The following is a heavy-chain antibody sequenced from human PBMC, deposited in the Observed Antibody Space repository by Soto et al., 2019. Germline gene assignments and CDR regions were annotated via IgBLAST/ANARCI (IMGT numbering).Heavy chain of an antibody. D-gene: IGHD6-13*01. V-gene: IGHV3-30*18. CDR2: ISYDGSNK. Sequence: GGSLRLSCAASGFTFSSYGMHWVRQAPGKGLEWVAVISYDGSNKYYADSVKGRFTISRDNSKNTLYLQMNSLRAEDTAVYYCAKVGSSSNYFDYWGQGTLVTVSS. CDR1: GFTFSSYG. CDR3: AKVGSSSNYFDY. J-gene: IGHJ4*02.